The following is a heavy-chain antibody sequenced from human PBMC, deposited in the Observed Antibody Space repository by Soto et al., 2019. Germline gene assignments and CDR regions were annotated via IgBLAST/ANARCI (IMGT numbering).Heavy chain of an antibody. CDR1: EYSFTSYW. CDR3: ARRQGGYCSSTACMGWFDP. D-gene: IGHD2-2*01. V-gene: IGHV5-51*01. Sequence: GESLKISCRGSEYSFTSYWIAWVRQMPGKGLEWMGIIYPADSGTRYSPSFQGQVTISADKSVSTAYLQWSSLKASDTAIYYCARRQGGYCSSTACMGWFDPWGQGTLVTVSS. J-gene: IGHJ5*02. CDR2: IYPADSGT.